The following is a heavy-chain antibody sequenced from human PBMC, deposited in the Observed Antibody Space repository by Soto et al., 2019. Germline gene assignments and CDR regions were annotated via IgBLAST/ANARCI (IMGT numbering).Heavy chain of an antibody. CDR3: ARCYYGSGSYYKSYYDMDV. J-gene: IGHJ6*02. D-gene: IGHD3-10*01. V-gene: IGHV4-34*01. Sequence: PSEALSLTCAVYGVSFSDYYWSWIRQPPGKGLEWIGEIHHSGSTNYNPSLKSRVTISVDTSKNQFSLKLSSVTAADTAVYYCARCYYGSGSYYKSYYDMDVWGQGTTVTVSS. CDR1: GVSFSDYY. CDR2: IHHSGST.